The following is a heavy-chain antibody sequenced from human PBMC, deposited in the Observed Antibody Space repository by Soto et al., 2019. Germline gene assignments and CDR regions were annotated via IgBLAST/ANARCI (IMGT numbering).Heavy chain of an antibody. J-gene: IGHJ4*02. Sequence: SGPTLVNPTETLTLTCTVSGFSLSNARMGVSWICQPPGKALEWLAHIFSNDEKSYNTSLKSRLTISKDTSKSQVVLTMTNMDPVDTATYYCALNIRSYYDILTGYYPVYYFDHWGQGTLVTVSS. CDR3: ALNIRSYYDILTGYYPVYYFDH. CDR2: IFSNDEK. V-gene: IGHV2-26*01. D-gene: IGHD3-9*01. CDR1: GFSLSNARMG.